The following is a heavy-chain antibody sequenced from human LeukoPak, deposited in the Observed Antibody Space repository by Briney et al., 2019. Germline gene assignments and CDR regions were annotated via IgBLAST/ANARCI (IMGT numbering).Heavy chain of an antibody. CDR2: ISSSSSYI. J-gene: IGHJ6*02. CDR1: GFTFSSYS. V-gene: IGHV3-21*01. D-gene: IGHD3-22*01. CDR3: ASCITMIPYYYGMDV. Sequence: PGGSLRLSCTASGFTFSSYSMNWVRQAPGKGLEWVSSISSSSSYIYYADSVKGRFTISRDNAKNSLYLQMNSLRAEDTAVYYCASCITMIPYYYGMDVWGQGTTVTVSS.